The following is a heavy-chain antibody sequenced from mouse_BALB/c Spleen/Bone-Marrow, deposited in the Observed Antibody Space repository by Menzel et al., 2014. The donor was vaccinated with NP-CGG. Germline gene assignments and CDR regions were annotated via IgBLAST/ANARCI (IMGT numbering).Heavy chain of an antibody. J-gene: IGHJ2*01. CDR1: GYTFTSYW. V-gene: IGHV1S81*02. Sequence: QVHLQQYGAALVKPGASVKLSCKASGYTFTSYWMEWVKQRPGQGLEWIGEINPRNGRTNYNEKFKSKATLTVDKSSSTAYMQLSSLTSEDSAVYYCAREAYYGPDYWGQGTTLTVSS. D-gene: IGHD1-2*01. CDR3: AREAYYGPDY. CDR2: INPRNGRT.